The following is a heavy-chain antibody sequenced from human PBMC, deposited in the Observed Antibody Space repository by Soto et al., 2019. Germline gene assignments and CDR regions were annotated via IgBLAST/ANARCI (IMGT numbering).Heavy chain of an antibody. Sequence: QVQLVQSGAEVKKPGASVKVSCKASGYTFTSYGISWVRQAPGQGLEWMGWISANNGNTNYAQKIQGRVTITTDTSTSTAYMEMRGLRSDDTAVYYCARDGRYSGSYGGYYFDYWCQGTRVTVSS. D-gene: IGHD1-26*01. J-gene: IGHJ4*02. CDR1: GYTFTSYG. CDR2: ISANNGNT. V-gene: IGHV1-18*01. CDR3: ARDGRYSGSYGGYYFDY.